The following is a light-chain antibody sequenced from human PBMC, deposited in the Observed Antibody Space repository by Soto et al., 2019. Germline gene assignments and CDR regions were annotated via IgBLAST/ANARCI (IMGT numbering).Light chain of an antibody. CDR2: AAS. CDR1: QGISSY. Sequence: IQLTQAPSFLSASVGDRVTITGRASQGISSYLACYQQKPGKAPKLLIYAASTLQSGVPSRFSGSGSVTEFTLTISSLQPEDFATYYCQQLNSYPTFGQGTRLEIK. V-gene: IGKV1-9*01. J-gene: IGKJ5*01. CDR3: QQLNSYPT.